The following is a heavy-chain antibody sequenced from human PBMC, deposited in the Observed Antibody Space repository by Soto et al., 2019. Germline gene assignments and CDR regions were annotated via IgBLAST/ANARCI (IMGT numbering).Heavy chain of an antibody. V-gene: IGHV4-4*07. CDR1: GCPTSNYY. J-gene: IGHJ5*02. Sequence: SESLTLTCAVSGCPTSNYYWNWIRQPAEKRLEWIGRVSSTGSTYYNPSLKSRVTMSVDTSKNQVSLNLTSVTAADTAVYYCARGVPAAGTDWFDPWGQGNLVTVSS. CDR3: ARGVPAAGTDWFDP. D-gene: IGHD6-13*01. CDR2: VSSTGST.